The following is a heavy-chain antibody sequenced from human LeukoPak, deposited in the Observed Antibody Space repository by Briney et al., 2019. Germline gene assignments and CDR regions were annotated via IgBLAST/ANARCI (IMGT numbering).Heavy chain of an antibody. Sequence: PGGSLRLSCAASGFTFSSYSMNWVRQAPGKGLEWVSSISSSSSYIYYADSVKGRFTISRDNAKNSLYLQMNSLRAEDTAVYYCARDGEQWLRDAFDIWGQGTMVTVSS. CDR3: ARDGEQWLRDAFDI. CDR1: GFTFSSYS. V-gene: IGHV3-21*01. CDR2: ISSSSSYI. J-gene: IGHJ3*02. D-gene: IGHD6-19*01.